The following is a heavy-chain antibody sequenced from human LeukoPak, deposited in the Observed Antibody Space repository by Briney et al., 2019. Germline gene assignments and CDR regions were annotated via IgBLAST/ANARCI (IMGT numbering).Heavy chain of an antibody. J-gene: IGHJ4*02. CDR3: ARGEDLRLGELSPFDY. CDR1: GGSFSGYY. D-gene: IGHD3-16*02. V-gene: IGHV4-34*01. Sequence: PSETLSLTCAVYGGSFSGYYWSWIRQPPGKGLEWIGEINHSGSTNYNPSLKSRVTISVDTSKNQFSLKLSSVTAADTAVYYCARGEDLRLGELSPFDYWGQGTLVTVSS. CDR2: INHSGST.